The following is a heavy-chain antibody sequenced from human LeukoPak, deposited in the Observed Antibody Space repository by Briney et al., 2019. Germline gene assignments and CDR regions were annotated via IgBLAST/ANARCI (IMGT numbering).Heavy chain of an antibody. V-gene: IGHV1-18*01. CDR1: GYTFTNYG. Sequence: ASVKVSCKASGYTFTNYGITWVRQAPGQGLEWMGWISAYNGNTNYAQKLQGRVTMTTDTSTSTAYMDLRSLRSDDTAVYYCAREGSYSGSYYGADYWGQGTLVTVSS. CDR3: AREGSYSGSYYGADY. D-gene: IGHD1-26*01. CDR2: ISAYNGNT. J-gene: IGHJ4*02.